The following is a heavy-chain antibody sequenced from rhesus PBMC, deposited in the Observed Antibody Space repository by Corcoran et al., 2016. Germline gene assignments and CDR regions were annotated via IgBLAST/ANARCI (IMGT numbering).Heavy chain of an antibody. Sequence: QVQLQESGPGLVKPSETLSLPCAVSGYSISSGYGWSWIRQPPGRGLEWIGYIGGSRDNTNYNPSLKLLGTISKDTSKNKFSLKLSSGTAADTAVYYCARGRRDGYYFDYWGQGVLVTVSS. CDR2: IGGSRDNT. CDR3: ARGRRDGYYFDY. CDR1: GYSISSGYG. J-gene: IGHJ4*01. V-gene: IGHV4-127*01. D-gene: IGHD5-24*01.